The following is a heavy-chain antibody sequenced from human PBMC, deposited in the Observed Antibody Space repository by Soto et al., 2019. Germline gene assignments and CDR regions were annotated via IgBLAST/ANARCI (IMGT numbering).Heavy chain of an antibody. CDR1: VGTFSSYA. D-gene: IGHD6-13*01. CDR3: ARDSGYSSSWYLAFDY. CDR2: IIPIFGTA. V-gene: IGHV1-69*13. J-gene: IGHJ4*02. Sequence: SVKVSCKASVGTFSSYAISWVRQAPGRGREWLGGIIPIFGTANYAQKLQGRVTSIADESASTAYMELSSLRSEETAVYYCARDSGYSSSWYLAFDYWGQGTLVTVSS.